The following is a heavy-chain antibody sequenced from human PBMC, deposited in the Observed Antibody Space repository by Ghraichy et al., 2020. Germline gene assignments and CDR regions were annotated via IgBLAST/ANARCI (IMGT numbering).Heavy chain of an antibody. V-gene: IGHV3-11*01. Sequence: LSLTCAVSGFTFSDYYMTWIRQAPGKGLEWVAYISSSSRTIYYADSLKGRFTISRDNPKNSLSLQMHSLRAEDTAVYYCARGRAGTTLYFFDHWGQGTLVTVSS. CDR2: ISSSSRTI. CDR1: GFTFSDYY. CDR3: ARGRAGTTLYFFDH. J-gene: IGHJ4*02. D-gene: IGHD1-7*01.